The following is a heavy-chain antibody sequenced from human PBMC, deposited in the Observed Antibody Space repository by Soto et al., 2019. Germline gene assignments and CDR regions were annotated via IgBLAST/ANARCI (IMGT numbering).Heavy chain of an antibody. CDR3: ARDYGSSGSYPHY. D-gene: IGHD3-22*01. J-gene: IGHJ4*02. V-gene: IGHV3-30-3*01. CDR2: ISYDGSNK. Sequence: QVQLEESGGGVVQPGRSLRLSCAASGFTFSSYAMHWVRQAPGKGLEWVAVISYDGSNKYYADSVKGRFTISRDNSKNTLYLQMNSLRAEDTAVYFCARDYGSSGSYPHYWGQGTLVTVSS. CDR1: GFTFSSYA.